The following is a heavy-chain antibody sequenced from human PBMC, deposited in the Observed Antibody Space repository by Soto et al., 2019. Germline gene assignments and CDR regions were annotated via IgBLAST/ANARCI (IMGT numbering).Heavy chain of an antibody. D-gene: IGHD4-17*01. CDR3: ARDSPYGDYARLRSD. CDR1: GFTVSSNY. CDR2: IYTAGST. Sequence: EVQLVESGGGLVQPGGSLRLSCAASGFTVSSNYMCWVRQAPGKGLECVSVIYTAGSTYYADSVKGRFTISRDNSKNTLYLQMNRLRAEDTAVYYCARDSPYGDYARLRSDWGQGTLVTVSS. J-gene: IGHJ4*02. V-gene: IGHV3-66*01.